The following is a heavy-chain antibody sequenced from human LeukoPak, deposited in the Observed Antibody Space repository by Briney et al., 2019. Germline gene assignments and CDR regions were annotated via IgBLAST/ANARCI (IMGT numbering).Heavy chain of an antibody. V-gene: IGHV4-61*01. D-gene: IGHD6-19*01. J-gene: IGHJ4*02. Sequence: SETLSLTCTVSGGSISSGCYYWSWIRQPPGKGLEWIGYIYYSGSTNYNPSLKSRVTISVDTSKNQFSLKLSSVTAADTAVYYCARVSEKYSSGWYYFDYWGQGTLVTVSS. CDR1: GGSISSGCYY. CDR3: ARVSEKYSSGWYYFDY. CDR2: IYYSGST.